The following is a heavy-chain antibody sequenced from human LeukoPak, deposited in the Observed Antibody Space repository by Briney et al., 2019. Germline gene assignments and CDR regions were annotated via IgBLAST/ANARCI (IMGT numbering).Heavy chain of an antibody. V-gene: IGHV3-7*01. Sequence: PGGSLRLSCAASGFTFSSYWMSWVRQAPGKGLEWVANIKQDGSEKYYVDSVKGRFTISRDNAKISLYLQMNSLRAEDTAVYYCARISVLLWFGEFTKDNWFDPWGQGTLVTVSS. D-gene: IGHD3-10*01. CDR2: IKQDGSEK. CDR3: ARISVLLWFGEFTKDNWFDP. CDR1: GFTFSSYW. J-gene: IGHJ5*02.